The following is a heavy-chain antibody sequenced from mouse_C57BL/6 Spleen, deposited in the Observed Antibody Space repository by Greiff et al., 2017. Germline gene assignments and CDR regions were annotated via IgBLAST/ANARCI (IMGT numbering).Heavy chain of an antibody. D-gene: IGHD2-4*01. CDR3: ASIYYDDGGVAY. J-gene: IGHJ3*01. Sequence: QVQLQQSGAELARPGASVKMSCKASGYTFTSYTMHWVNQRPGQGLEWIGYINPSSGYTKYNQKFKDKATLTADKSSSTAYMQLSSLTSEDSAVYYCASIYYDDGGVAYWGQGTLVTVSA. CDR2: INPSSGYT. V-gene: IGHV1-4*01. CDR1: GYTFTSYT.